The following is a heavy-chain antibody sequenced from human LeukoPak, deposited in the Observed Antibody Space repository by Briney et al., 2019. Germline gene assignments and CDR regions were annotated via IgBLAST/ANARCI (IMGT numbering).Heavy chain of an antibody. CDR1: GLSFSRFW. D-gene: IGHD5-24*01. J-gene: IGHJ4*02. CDR3: ACPASVYLGSGDVGFES. Sequence: GGSLRLSCAASGLSFSRFWMNWVRQAPGKGLEWVTNINQDGSDKRYVNSGKGRFSISRDNPKNLLFLKMNSLRVEDTAVYYCACPASVYLGSGDVGFESWGQGTLVTVSS. CDR2: INQDGSDK. V-gene: IGHV3-7*01.